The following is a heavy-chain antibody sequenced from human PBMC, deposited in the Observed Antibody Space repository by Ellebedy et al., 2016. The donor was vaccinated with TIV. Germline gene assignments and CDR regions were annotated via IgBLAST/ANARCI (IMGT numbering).Heavy chain of an antibody. J-gene: IGHJ4*02. V-gene: IGHV3-15*07. CDR3: ARTQFTSGGSCYSL. Sequence: GESLKISCAASGFTLNSAWMHWVRQAPGKGLEWVGRIKSEVSGATTDYAAPVNGRFTISRDDSKNTMFLQMTSLRTEDTAVYYCARTQFTSGGSCYSLWGQGTLVTVSS. CDR2: IKSEVSGATT. CDR1: GFTLNSAW. D-gene: IGHD2-15*01.